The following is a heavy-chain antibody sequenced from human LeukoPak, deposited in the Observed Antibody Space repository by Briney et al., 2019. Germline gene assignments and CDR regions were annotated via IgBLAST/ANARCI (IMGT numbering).Heavy chain of an antibody. CDR3: ARLRGSGWSDYYYYYGMDV. J-gene: IGHJ6*02. Sequence: SETLSLTCTVSGGSISSYYWSWIRQPPGKGLEWIGYIYYSGSTNYNPSLKSRVTISVDTSKNQFSLKLSSVTAADTAVYYCARLRGSGWSDYYYYYGMDVWGQGTTVTVSS. D-gene: IGHD6-19*01. CDR1: GGSISSYY. V-gene: IGHV4-59*08. CDR2: IYYSGST.